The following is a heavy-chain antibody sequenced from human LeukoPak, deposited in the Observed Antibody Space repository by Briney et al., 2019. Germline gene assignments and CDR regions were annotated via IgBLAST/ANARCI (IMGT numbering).Heavy chain of an antibody. J-gene: IGHJ4*02. CDR2: IYYSGST. CDR3: ASGGRGVIIAPYHY. Sequence: SETLSLTCTVSGYSISSGYYWSWIRQHPGKGLEWIGYIYYSGSTYYNPSLKSRVTISVDTSKNQFSLKLSSVTAADTAVYYCASGGRGVIIAPYHYWGQGTLVTVSS. D-gene: IGHD3-10*01. CDR1: GYSISSGYY. V-gene: IGHV4-31*03.